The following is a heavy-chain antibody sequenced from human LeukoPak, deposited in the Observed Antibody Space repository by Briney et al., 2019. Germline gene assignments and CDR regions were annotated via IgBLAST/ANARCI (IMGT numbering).Heavy chain of an antibody. D-gene: IGHD3/OR15-3a*01. CDR3: AKDKDIGGVLDSPTFDS. J-gene: IGHJ4*02. CDR2: IRWNGGRI. Sequence: GGSLRLSCVASGFTFSDYAMHWVRQTPKKGLEWVSGIRWNGGRIGYADSVKGRFTISRDTGKNSLYLQMNSLRTEDMGLYYCAKDKDIGGVLDSPTFDSWGQGTLVTVSS. V-gene: IGHV3-9*03. CDR1: GFTFSDYA.